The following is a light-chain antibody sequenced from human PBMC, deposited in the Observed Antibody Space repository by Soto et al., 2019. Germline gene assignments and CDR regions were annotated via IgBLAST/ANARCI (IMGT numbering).Light chain of an antibody. CDR1: QSISRW. Sequence: DIQLTQSPSTLSASVGDRVTIACRASQSISRWLAWYQQKPGKAPKVLIWNAYTLLSGVSSRFSGSGSGTEFTLTISSLQPDDFATYYCQQYNDYSTWTFGQGTKVEMK. V-gene: IGKV1-5*01. CDR3: QQYNDYSTWT. J-gene: IGKJ1*01. CDR2: NAY.